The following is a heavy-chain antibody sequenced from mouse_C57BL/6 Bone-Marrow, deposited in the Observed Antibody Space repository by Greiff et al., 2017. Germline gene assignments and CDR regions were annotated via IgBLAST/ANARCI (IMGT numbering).Heavy chain of an antibody. CDR2: IYPRSGNT. Sequence: QVQLQQSGAELARPGASVKLSCKASGYTFTSYGISWVKQRTGQGLEWIGEIYPRSGNTYYNEKFKGKATLTADKSSSTAYMELRSLTSEDSAVYFWARGYYDLAYWGQGTLVTVSA. V-gene: IGHV1-81*01. CDR3: ARGYYDLAY. D-gene: IGHD2-4*01. J-gene: IGHJ3*01. CDR1: GYTFTSYG.